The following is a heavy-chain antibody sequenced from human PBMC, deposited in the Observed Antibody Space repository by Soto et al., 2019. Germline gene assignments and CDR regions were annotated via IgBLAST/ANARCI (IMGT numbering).Heavy chain of an antibody. Sequence: SETLSLTCTVSGGSISSGGYYWSWIRQHPGKGLEWIGEINHSGSTNYNPSLKSRVTISVDTSKNQFSLKLSSVTAADTAVYYCARGQALGYCSSTSCYEGVSWFDPWGQGTLVTVSS. CDR1: GGSISSGGYY. V-gene: IGHV4-61*08. J-gene: IGHJ5*02. CDR3: ARGQALGYCSSTSCYEGVSWFDP. CDR2: INHSGST. D-gene: IGHD2-2*03.